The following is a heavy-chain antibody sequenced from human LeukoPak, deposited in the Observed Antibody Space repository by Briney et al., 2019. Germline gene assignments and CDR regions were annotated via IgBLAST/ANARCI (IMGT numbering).Heavy chain of an antibody. J-gene: IGHJ3*02. V-gene: IGHV5-10-1*01. CDR3: ASSIAAAGIGQNTFDI. CDR1: GYSFSTYR. CDR2: IDPSDLYT. D-gene: IGHD6-13*01. Sequence: GESLKISCKGSGYSFSTYRINWVRQMPGKGLEWMGKIDPSDLYTDYSPSFQGHVTISADTSINTAFLQWSSLKTSDTAIYYCASSIAAAGIGQNTFDIWGQGTVVAVSS.